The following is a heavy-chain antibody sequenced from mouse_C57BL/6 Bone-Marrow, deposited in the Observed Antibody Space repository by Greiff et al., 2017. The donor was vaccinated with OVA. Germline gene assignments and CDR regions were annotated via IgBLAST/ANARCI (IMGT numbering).Heavy chain of an antibody. V-gene: IGHV14-1*01. CDR2: IDPEDGDT. CDR1: GFNIKDYY. D-gene: IGHD1-1*01. CDR3: TTEGTGTPLDY. J-gene: IGHJ2*01. Sequence: VQLQQSGAELVRPGASVQLSCTASGFNIKDYYMHWVKQRPEQGLEWIGRIDPEDGDTEYSPKFPGKATMTADTSSNTAYLQHSSLTSEDTAVYYCTTEGTGTPLDYWGQGTTLTVSS.